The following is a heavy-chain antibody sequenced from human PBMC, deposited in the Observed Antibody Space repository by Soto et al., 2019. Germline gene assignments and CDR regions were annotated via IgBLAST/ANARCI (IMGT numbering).Heavy chain of an antibody. CDR2: INPNSGGT. D-gene: IGHD3-10*01. CDR1: GSTFTGYY. V-gene: IGHV1-2*02. J-gene: IGHJ4*02. Sequence: ASVKVSCKASGSTFTGYYMHWVRQAPGQGLEWMGWINPNSGGTNYAQKFQGRVTMTRDTSISTAYMELSRLRADDTAVYYCARALRGSGSYFGYWGQGTLVTVSS. CDR3: ARALRGSGSYFGY.